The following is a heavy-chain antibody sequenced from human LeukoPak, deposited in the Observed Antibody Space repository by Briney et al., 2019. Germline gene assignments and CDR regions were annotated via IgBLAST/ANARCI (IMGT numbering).Heavy chain of an antibody. CDR1: GYSISSGYY. D-gene: IGHD3-10*01. CDR3: ASGSGYYYGSGRAYYFDY. J-gene: IGHJ4*02. CDR2: IYHSGST. Sequence: SETLSLTCTVSGYSISSGYYWGWIRQPPGKGLEWIGSIYHSGSTYYNPSLKSRVTISVDTSKNQFSLKLSSVTATDTAVYYCASGSGYYYGSGRAYYFDYWGQGTLVTVSS. V-gene: IGHV4-38-2*02.